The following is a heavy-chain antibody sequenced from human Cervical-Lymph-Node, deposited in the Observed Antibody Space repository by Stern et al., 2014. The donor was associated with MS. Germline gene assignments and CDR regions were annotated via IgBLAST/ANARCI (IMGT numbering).Heavy chain of an antibody. J-gene: IGHJ4*02. V-gene: IGHV3-7*04. D-gene: IGHD3-22*01. CDR2: IKQDGSEK. CDR1: GFMFSYYR. Sequence: VQLVESGGGLVQPGGSLRLSCAASGFMFSYYRMSWVRQAPGKGLEWVADIKQDGSEKYYVDSVKGRFTISRDNAKNSLYLQMNSLRAEDTAVYYCAGGKWLPDFDYWGQGTLVTVSS. CDR3: AGGKWLPDFDY.